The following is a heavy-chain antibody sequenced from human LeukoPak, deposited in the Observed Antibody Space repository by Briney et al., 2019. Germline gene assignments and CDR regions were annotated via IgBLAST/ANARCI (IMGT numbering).Heavy chain of an antibody. V-gene: IGHV3-23*01. D-gene: IGHD6-13*01. J-gene: IGHJ4*02. CDR1: GFTFSSYA. CDR3: AKGKGIAAAGTRYFDY. CDR2: ISGSGGST. Sequence: GGSLRLSCAASGFTFSSYAMSWVRQAPGKGLEWVSAISGSGGSTYCADSVKGRFTISRDNSKNTLYLQMNSLRAEDTAVYYCAKGKGIAAAGTRYFDYWGQGTLVTVSS.